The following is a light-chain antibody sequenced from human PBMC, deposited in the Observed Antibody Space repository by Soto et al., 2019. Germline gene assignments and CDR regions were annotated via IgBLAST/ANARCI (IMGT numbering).Light chain of an antibody. CDR2: GAS. V-gene: IGKV3-20*01. CDR1: QSFSSSY. J-gene: IGKJ3*01. Sequence: PGERATLSCRASQSFSSSYLAWYQQKPGQAPRLLIYGASSRATGIPDRFSGSGAGTDFTLTIRSLEPDDFAVYYFQHCRKALFTFGPGTKVDVK. CDR3: QHCRKALFT.